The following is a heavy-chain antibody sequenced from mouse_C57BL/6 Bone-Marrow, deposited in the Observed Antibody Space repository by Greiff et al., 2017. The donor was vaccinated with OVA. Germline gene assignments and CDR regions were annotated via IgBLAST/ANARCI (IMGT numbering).Heavy chain of an antibody. CDR1: GYTFTSYT. V-gene: IGHV1-4*01. CDR3: ARRDWDEFAY. CDR2: INPSSGYT. J-gene: IGHJ3*01. D-gene: IGHD4-1*01. Sequence: QVHVKQSGAELARPGASVKMSCKASGYTFTSYTMHWVKQRPGQGLEWIGYINPSSGYTKYNQKFKDKATLTADKSSSTAYMQLSSLTSEDSAVYYCARRDWDEFAYWGQGTLVTVSA.